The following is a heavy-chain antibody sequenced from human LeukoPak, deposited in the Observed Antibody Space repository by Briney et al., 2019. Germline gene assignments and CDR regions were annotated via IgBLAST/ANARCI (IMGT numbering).Heavy chain of an antibody. V-gene: IGHV4-61*02. CDR3: ARDWSCSGGSCYSGDWFDP. Sequence: SQTLSLTCTASGGSISSGSYYWSWIRQPAGKGLEWIGRIYTSGSTNYNPSLKSRVTISVDTSKNQFSLKLSSVTAADTAVYYCARDWSCSGGSCYSGDWFDPWGQGTLVTVSS. CDR2: IYTSGST. J-gene: IGHJ5*02. CDR1: GGSISSGSYY. D-gene: IGHD2-15*01.